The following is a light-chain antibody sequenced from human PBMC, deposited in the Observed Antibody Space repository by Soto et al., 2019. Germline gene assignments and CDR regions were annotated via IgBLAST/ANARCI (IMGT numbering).Light chain of an antibody. CDR1: SSDVGGYNY. CDR2: DVS. V-gene: IGLV2-14*01. Sequence: TLTQTASVNGSTGQATTISCTGPSSDVGGYNYVSWYQQHPGKAPKLMVYDVSNRPSGVSNRFSGSKSGNTASLTISGLQAEDEADYYCSSYTSSSTVWVFGGGTKVTV. CDR3: SSYTSSSTVWV. J-gene: IGLJ2*01.